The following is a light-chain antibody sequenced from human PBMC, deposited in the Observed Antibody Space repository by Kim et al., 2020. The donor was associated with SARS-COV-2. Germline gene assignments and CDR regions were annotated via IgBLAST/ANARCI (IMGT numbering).Light chain of an antibody. Sequence: DIVLTQSPGTLSVSPGESATLFCRASQIVDNNYIAWFQHKPGQAPRLLIFGASTRATGIPDRFSGSGSRTDFALIISRLEPEDFALYFCQQYAISPRTFGQGTKVDIK. CDR3: QQYAISPRT. V-gene: IGKV3-20*01. CDR1: QIVDNNY. J-gene: IGKJ1*01. CDR2: GAS.